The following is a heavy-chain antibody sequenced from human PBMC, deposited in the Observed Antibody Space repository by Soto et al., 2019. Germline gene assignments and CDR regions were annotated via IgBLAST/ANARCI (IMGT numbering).Heavy chain of an antibody. CDR2: ISWNSGSI. CDR1: WFTFDDYA. V-gene: IGHV3-9*01. J-gene: IGHJ6*03. CDR3: AKDFSGSSPRYYYYYMDV. D-gene: IGHD6-6*01. Sequence: GGSLRLSCAASWFTFDDYAMHWVRPAPGKGLEWVSGISWNSGSIGYADSVKGRFTISRDNAKNSLYLQMNSLRAEDTALYYCAKDFSGSSPRYYYYYMDVWGKGTTVTVSS.